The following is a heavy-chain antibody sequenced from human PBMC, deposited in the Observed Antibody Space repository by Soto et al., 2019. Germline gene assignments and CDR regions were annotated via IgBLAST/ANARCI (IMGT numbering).Heavy chain of an antibody. CDR3: ASGIDFSKAMDV. Sequence: SSETLSLTCAVSGYSISSGYYWGWIRQPPGKGLEWIGSIYHSVSTYYNASLKSRVTISVDTSKNQFSLKLSSVTEEDTAVYYCASGIDFSKAMDVWGQGTTVTFSS. CDR2: IYHSVST. CDR1: GYSISSGYY. V-gene: IGHV4-38-2*01. J-gene: IGHJ6*01.